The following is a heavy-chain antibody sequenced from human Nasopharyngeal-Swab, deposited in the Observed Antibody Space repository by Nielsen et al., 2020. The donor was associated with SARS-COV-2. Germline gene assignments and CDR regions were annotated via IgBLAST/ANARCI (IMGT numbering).Heavy chain of an antibody. J-gene: IGHJ6*02. Sequence: VRQAPGKGLECVSGINWNGGSTGYADSVKGRFTISRDNAKNSLYLQMNSLRAEDTALYHCARDGSGEDHYYYYYGMDVWGQGTSVTVSS. CDR3: ARDGSGEDHYYYYYGMDV. CDR2: INWNGGST. D-gene: IGHD3-10*01. V-gene: IGHV3-20*01.